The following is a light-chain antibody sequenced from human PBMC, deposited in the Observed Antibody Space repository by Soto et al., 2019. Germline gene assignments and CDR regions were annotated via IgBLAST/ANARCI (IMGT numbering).Light chain of an antibody. CDR2: DAS. J-gene: IGKJ3*01. CDR3: QQYDSLPFT. Sequence: DIPMTQYPSTLSASVGDRVTITCRASQSIRSWLAWYQQKPGKAPKLLIYDASNLESEVPSRFSGSGSGTEFTLTISSLQPEDFATYYCQQYDSLPFTVGPGTKVEIK. CDR1: QSIRSW. V-gene: IGKV1-5*01.